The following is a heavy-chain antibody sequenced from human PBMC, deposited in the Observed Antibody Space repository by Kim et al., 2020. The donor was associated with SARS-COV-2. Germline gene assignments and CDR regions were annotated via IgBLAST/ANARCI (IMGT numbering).Heavy chain of an antibody. CDR1: GGSFSGYY. Sequence: SETLCLTCAVYGGSFSGYYWSWIRQPPGKGLEWIGEINHSGSTNYNPSLKSRVTISVDTSKNQFSLQLSSVTAADTAVYYCARNYVYVGFGELLAYYYGMDVWGQGTTVTVSS. D-gene: IGHD3-10*01. CDR2: INHSGST. V-gene: IGHV4-34*01. CDR3: ARNYVYVGFGELLAYYYGMDV. J-gene: IGHJ6*02.